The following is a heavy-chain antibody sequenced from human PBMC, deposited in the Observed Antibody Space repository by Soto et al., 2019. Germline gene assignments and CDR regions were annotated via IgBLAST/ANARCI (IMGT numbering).Heavy chain of an antibody. D-gene: IGHD3-22*01. Sequence: PGVSLILSCAASGFTFSSYVMSWVRQAPGKGLEWVSGISGSGGTTYYADSVKGRFTISRDNSKTLYLQMNSLRAEDTAVYYCVKNYYDSSGYPRVFDYWGQGTLVTVSS. CDR2: ISGSGGTT. J-gene: IGHJ4*02. V-gene: IGHV3-23*01. CDR1: GFTFSSYV. CDR3: VKNYYDSSGYPRVFDY.